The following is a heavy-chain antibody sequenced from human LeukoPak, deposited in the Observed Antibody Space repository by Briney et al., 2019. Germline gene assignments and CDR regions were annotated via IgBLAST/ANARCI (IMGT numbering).Heavy chain of an antibody. D-gene: IGHD3-3*01. CDR1: GYSFTSYW. J-gene: IGHJ6*02. CDR2: IYPGDSDT. CDR3: ARHGITIFGVVIPYGMDV. Sequence: GESLKISCKGSGYSFTSYWTGWVRQMPGKGLEWMGIIYPGDSDTRYSPSFQGQVTTSADKSISTAYLQWSSLKASDTAMYYCARHGITIFGVVIPYGMDVWGQGTTVTVSS. V-gene: IGHV5-51*01.